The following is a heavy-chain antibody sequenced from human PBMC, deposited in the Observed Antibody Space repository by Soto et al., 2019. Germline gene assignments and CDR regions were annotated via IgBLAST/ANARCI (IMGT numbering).Heavy chain of an antibody. V-gene: IGHV1-69*02. Sequence: GASVKVSCKASGGTSSSYTISWVRQAPGQGLEWMGRIIPILGIANYAQKFQGRVTITADKSTSTAYMELSSLRSEDTAVYYCARRGGAAAGSIEGGDAFDIWGQGTMVTVSS. CDR3: ARRGGAAAGSIEGGDAFDI. J-gene: IGHJ3*02. D-gene: IGHD6-13*01. CDR2: IIPILGIA. CDR1: GGTSSSYT.